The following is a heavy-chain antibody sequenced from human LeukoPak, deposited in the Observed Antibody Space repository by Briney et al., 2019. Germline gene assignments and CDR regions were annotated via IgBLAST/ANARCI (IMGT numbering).Heavy chain of an antibody. CDR2: INPNSGGT. CDR3: ARDSSGWYHWFDP. CDR1: GYTFTGYY. D-gene: IGHD6-19*01. J-gene: IGHJ5*02. V-gene: IGHV1-2*02. Sequence: ASVKVSCKASGYTFTGYYMHWVRQAPGQGLEWMGWINPNSGGTNYAQKFQGRVTMTRNTSISTAYMELSSLRSEDTAVYYCARDSSGWYHWFDPWGQGTLVTVPP.